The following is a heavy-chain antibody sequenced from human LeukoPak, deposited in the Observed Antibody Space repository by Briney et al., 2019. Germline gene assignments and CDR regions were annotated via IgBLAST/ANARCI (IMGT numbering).Heavy chain of an antibody. D-gene: IGHD3-10*01. Sequence: GGSLRLTCAASGFTFSSYAMSWVRQAQGNGQECVSTISASGASTYYADSVKRRFTISRHNSKNTLYLQMNSLRAEDTAVYYCAKGGVATVTVRGVIAYFDYWGQGTLVTVSS. J-gene: IGHJ4*02. V-gene: IGHV3-23*01. CDR2: ISASGAST. CDR3: AKGGVATVTVRGVIAYFDY. CDR1: GFTFSSYA.